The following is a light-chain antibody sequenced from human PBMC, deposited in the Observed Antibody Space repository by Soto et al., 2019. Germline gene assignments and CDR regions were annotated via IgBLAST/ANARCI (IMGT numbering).Light chain of an antibody. J-gene: IGKJ1*01. Sequence: DIQMTQSPSTLSASVGDRVTITCRASQSISSWLAWYQQKPGKAPKLLIYKASSLESGVPSRFSGSGSGTEFTLTNSSLQPDDFATYYCQQDNSYSGTFGQGNKVEIK. CDR1: QSISSW. V-gene: IGKV1-5*03. CDR3: QQDNSYSGT. CDR2: KAS.